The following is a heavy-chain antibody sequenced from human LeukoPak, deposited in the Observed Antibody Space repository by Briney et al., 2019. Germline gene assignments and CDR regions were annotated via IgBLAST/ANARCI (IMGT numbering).Heavy chain of an antibody. CDR1: GGSISSYY. CDR2: VYYSGNT. Sequence: SETLSLTCTVSGGSISSYYWSWIRQPPGQGLEWIGYVYYSGNTDYNPSLESRVTISVDTSKNQFSLKLSSVTAADTAVYYCAGFPPYGMDVWGQGPTLPVSS. V-gene: IGHV4-59*01. J-gene: IGHJ6*02. CDR3: AGFPPYGMDV.